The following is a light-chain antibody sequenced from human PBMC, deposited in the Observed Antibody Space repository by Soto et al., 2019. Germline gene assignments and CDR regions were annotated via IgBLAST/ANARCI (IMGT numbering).Light chain of an antibody. CDR1: QSVSSDY. J-gene: IGKJ1*01. Sequence: EVVLTQSPGTLSLSPGERATLSGRASQSVSSDYLAWYQQKPGQAPRLLIYGASIRATGVPDRFSGSGSGTDFTLTISRLEPEDFAVYYCQQYGSSPRTFGQGTKVDIK. V-gene: IGKV3-20*01. CDR2: GAS. CDR3: QQYGSSPRT.